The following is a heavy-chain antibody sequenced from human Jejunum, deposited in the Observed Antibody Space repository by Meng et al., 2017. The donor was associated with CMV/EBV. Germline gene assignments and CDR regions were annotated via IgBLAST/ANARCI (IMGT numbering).Heavy chain of an antibody. CDR2: MNPGRGAT. V-gene: IGHV1-2*02. D-gene: IGHD3-16*01. Sequence: KTSGYTFNSNFIHWLRQAPGQELEWMGWMNPGRGATTYSRKFQGRITMTRDTSSNTAYMELSSLRSDDTARYYCARDMRSHAFDVWGQGTLVTVSS. J-gene: IGHJ3*01. CDR1: GYTFNSNF. CDR3: ARDMRSHAFDV.